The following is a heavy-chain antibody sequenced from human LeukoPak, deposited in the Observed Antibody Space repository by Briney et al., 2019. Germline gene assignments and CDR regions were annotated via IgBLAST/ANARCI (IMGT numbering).Heavy chain of an antibody. CDR1: GFTFSNYG. CDR2: IKQDGSEK. CDR3: ARAYSSGWSFDY. D-gene: IGHD6-19*01. J-gene: IGHJ4*02. Sequence: GGSLRLSCAASGFTFSNYGMSWVRQAPGKGLEWVASIKQDGSEKFYVDSVKGRFTISRDNAKNSLYLQMNSLRAEDTAVYYCARAYSSGWSFDYWGQGTLVTVSS. V-gene: IGHV3-7*01.